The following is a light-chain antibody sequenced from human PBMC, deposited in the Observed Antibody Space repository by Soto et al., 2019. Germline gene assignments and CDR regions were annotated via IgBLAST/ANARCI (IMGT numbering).Light chain of an antibody. V-gene: IGKV1-39*01. CDR3: QQSYGTPPWT. CDR1: QSISSY. Sequence: DIQMTQSPSSLSASVGDRVTITCRASQSISSYLNWYQQKPGKAPKLLIYAASSLQSGVPSRFSGSGSGTDFTLTISSLQPEDFATYYCQQSYGTPPWTFGKGTKVEIK. J-gene: IGKJ1*01. CDR2: AAS.